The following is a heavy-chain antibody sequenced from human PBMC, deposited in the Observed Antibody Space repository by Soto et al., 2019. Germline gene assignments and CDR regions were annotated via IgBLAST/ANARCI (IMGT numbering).Heavy chain of an antibody. V-gene: IGHV4-30-4*01. CDR2: IYYSGST. CDR3: ARLGSRFLEWFHTSDGMDV. J-gene: IGHJ6*02. Sequence: QVQLQESGPGLVKPSQTLSLTCTVSGGSISSGDYYWSWIRQPPGKGLEWIGYIYYSGSTYYNPSLKSRVTISVDTSKNQFSLKLSSVTAADTAVYYCARLGSRFLEWFHTSDGMDVWGQGTTVTVSS. D-gene: IGHD3-3*01. CDR1: GGSISSGDYY.